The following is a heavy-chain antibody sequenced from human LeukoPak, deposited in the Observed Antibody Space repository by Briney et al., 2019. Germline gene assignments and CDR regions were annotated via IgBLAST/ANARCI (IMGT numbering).Heavy chain of an antibody. CDR3: ASNDYRDEGIDS. D-gene: IGHD4-17*01. V-gene: IGHV3-21*01. CDR2: ISYSGPHM. J-gene: IGHJ4*02. Sequence: GGSLRLSCAASGFTFSSYWMSWVRQAPGKGLEWVSSISYSGPHMFYADSVRGRFTISRDNAENSLFLQMNSLRAEDTAVYFCASNDYRDEGIDSWGQGTLVTVSS. CDR1: GFTFSSYW.